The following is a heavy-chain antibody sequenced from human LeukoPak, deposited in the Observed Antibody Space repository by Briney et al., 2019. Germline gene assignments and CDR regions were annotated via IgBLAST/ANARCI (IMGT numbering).Heavy chain of an antibody. CDR1: GGSISSYY. V-gene: IGHV4-4*07. D-gene: IGHD6-6*01. J-gene: IGHJ4*02. Sequence: KPSETLSLTCTVSGGSISSYYWSWVRQPAGKGLEWIGRIYTSGSNNYNPSLKCRVTMSIDTSKNQFSLKLSSVTTADTAMYYCARDNEVAARSFDYWGQGTLVTVSS. CDR3: ARDNEVAARSFDY. CDR2: IYTSGSN.